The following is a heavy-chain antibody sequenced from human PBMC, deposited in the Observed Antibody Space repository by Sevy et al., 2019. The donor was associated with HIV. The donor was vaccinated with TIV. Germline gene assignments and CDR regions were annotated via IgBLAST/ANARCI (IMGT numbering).Heavy chain of an antibody. J-gene: IGHJ3*02. Sequence: SETLSLTCTVSGGSISSYYWSWIRQPPGKGLEWIGYIYYSGGTNYNPSLKSRVTISVDTSKNQFSLKLSSVTAADTAVYYCASAPNYYDRGDDAFDIWGQGTMVTVSS. V-gene: IGHV4-59*13. CDR1: GGSISSYY. CDR3: ASAPNYYDRGDDAFDI. CDR2: IYYSGGT. D-gene: IGHD3-22*01.